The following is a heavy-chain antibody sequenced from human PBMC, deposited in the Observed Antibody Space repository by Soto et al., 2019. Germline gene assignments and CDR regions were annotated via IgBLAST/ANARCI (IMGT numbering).Heavy chain of an antibody. V-gene: IGHV3-30*14. CDR1: GFTSSDYA. CDR3: AHLAGLAHTDDF. D-gene: IGHD3-16*01. CDR2: ISSDGSNR. J-gene: IGHJ4*02. Sequence: QTGGSLRLSCAGSGFTSSDYALHWVRQAPGKGLERVTVISSDGSNRYYAESMKGRCIICRDNSKKTLYLQMSSRRAEVTGLYIFAHLAGLAHTDDFCGQRTPVISSS.